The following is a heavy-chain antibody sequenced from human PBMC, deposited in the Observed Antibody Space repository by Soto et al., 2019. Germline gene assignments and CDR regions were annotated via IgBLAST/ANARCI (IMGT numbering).Heavy chain of an antibody. D-gene: IGHD2-2*01. CDR3: TREAIVVIPAAQPSHFDS. CDR2: ISPYSGYT. Sequence: VQLVQSGAEVKKPGASVKVSCKGLGYNFIKYGINWVRQAPGQVLEWMVWISPYSGYTHSAQKFQGRLTLTTDTAATTAYMELRSLRSADTALYYCTREAIVVIPAAQPSHFDSWGQGTLVTVAS. J-gene: IGHJ4*02. CDR1: GYNFIKYG. V-gene: IGHV1-18*01.